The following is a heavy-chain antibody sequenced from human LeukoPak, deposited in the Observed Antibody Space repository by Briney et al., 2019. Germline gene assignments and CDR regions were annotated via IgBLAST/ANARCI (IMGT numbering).Heavy chain of an antibody. Sequence: GGSLRLSCAASGFTFSSYSMNWVRQAPGKGLEWVSSISSSSSYIYYADSVKGRFTISRDNAKNSLYLQMNSLRAEDTAVYYCARDKAAAGIFDYWGQGTQVTVSS. J-gene: IGHJ4*02. CDR1: GFTFSSYS. V-gene: IGHV3-21*01. D-gene: IGHD6-13*01. CDR3: ARDKAAAGIFDY. CDR2: ISSSSSYI.